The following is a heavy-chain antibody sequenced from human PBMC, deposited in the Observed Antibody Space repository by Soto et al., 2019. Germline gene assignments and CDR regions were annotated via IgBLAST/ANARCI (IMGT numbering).Heavy chain of an antibody. CDR3: ANIVVAPAALPLDV. D-gene: IGHD2-2*01. CDR2: ISYDGSNK. CDR1: RLTFSSYA. J-gene: IGHJ6*02. V-gene: IGHV3-30-3*01. Sequence: PGGSLRLSCAATRLTFSSYAMYWVRQAPGKGLEWVAVISYDGSNKYYADSVKGRFSISRDNSKNTLYLQMNSLRAEDTAVYYCANIVVAPAALPLDVWGQGTTVTVSS.